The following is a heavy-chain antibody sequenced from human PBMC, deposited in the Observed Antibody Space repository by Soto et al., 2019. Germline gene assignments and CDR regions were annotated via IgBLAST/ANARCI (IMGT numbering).Heavy chain of an antibody. D-gene: IGHD2-15*01. Sequence: GASVKVSCKASGHTFTSYYMHWVRQAPGQGLEWMGIINPSGGSTSYAQKFQGRVTMTRDTSTSTVYMELSSLRSEDTAVYYCARDRDCSGGSCYHSSYWFDPWGQGTLVTVSS. CDR1: GHTFTSYY. J-gene: IGHJ5*02. CDR2: INPSGGST. V-gene: IGHV1-46*01. CDR3: ARDRDCSGGSCYHSSYWFDP.